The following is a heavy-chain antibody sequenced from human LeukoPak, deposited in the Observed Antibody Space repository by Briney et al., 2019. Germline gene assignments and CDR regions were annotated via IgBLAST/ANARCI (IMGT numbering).Heavy chain of an antibody. CDR3: ARVGRRYYDSSGYYVYYFDY. CDR2: IYYSGST. J-gene: IGHJ4*02. D-gene: IGHD3-22*01. CDR1: GGSISSYC. V-gene: IGHV4-59*01. Sequence: SETLSLTCTVSGGSISSYCWSWIRQPPGKGLEWIGYIYYSGSTNYNPSLKSRVTISVDTSKNQFSLKLSSVTAADTAVYYCARVGRRYYDSSGYYVYYFDYWGQGTLVTVSS.